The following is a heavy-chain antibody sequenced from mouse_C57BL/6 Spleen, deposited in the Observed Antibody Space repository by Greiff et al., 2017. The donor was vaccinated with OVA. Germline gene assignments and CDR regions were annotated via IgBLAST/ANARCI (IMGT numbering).Heavy chain of an antibody. V-gene: IGHV2-6*03. CDR1: GFSLTSYG. CDR3: ARDYYYGSDYYAMDY. D-gene: IGHD1-1*01. J-gene: IGHJ4*01. CDR2: IWSDGST. Sequence: QVQLKQSGPGLVAPSQSLSITCTVSGFSLTSYGVHWVRQPPGKGLEWLVVIWSDGSTTYNSALKSRLSISKDNSKSQVFLKMNSLQTDDTAMYYCARDYYYGSDYYAMDYWGQGTSVTVSS.